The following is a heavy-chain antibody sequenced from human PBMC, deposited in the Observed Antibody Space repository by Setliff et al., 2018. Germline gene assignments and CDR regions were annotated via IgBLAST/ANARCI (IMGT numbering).Heavy chain of an antibody. D-gene: IGHD3-3*01. V-gene: IGHV4-59*01. Sequence: PSETLSLTCAVSGHSISSYYWSWIRQPPGKGLEWIGYIYYSGSTNYNPSLKSRVTMSVATFENHFSLKLNSLTAADTAVYYCARDRTIFGVDNFYYYMDVWGRGSTVTVSS. CDR3: ARDRTIFGVDNFYYYMDV. CDR1: GHSISSYY. J-gene: IGHJ6*03. CDR2: IYYSGST.